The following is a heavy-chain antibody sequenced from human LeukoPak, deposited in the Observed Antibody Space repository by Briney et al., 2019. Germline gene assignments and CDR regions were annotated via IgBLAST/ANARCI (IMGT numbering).Heavy chain of an antibody. D-gene: IGHD3-22*01. CDR2: IYPGDSET. V-gene: IGHV5-51*01. Sequence: GESLKISCEGSGYSFTNYWIGWVRQMPGKGLQWMGIIYPGDSETKYSPSFQGQVILSADKSISTAYLPLSSLKASDTAIYCCARRSIGVFDSWGQGTLVTVSS. CDR1: GYSFTNYW. CDR3: ARRSIGVFDS. J-gene: IGHJ5*01.